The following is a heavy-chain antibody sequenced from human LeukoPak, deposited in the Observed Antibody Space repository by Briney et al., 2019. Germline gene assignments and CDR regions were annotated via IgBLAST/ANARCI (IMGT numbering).Heavy chain of an antibody. V-gene: IGHV4-39*07. CDR1: GGSISSSSYY. D-gene: IGHD3-3*01. CDR3: ARVFRSWFAP. Sequence: SETLSLTCTVSGGSISSSSYYWGWIRQPPGKGLEWIGSIYYSGSTYYNPSLKSRVTISVDTSKNQFSLKLSSVTAADTAVYYCARVFRSWFAPWGQGTLVTVSS. CDR2: IYYSGST. J-gene: IGHJ5*02.